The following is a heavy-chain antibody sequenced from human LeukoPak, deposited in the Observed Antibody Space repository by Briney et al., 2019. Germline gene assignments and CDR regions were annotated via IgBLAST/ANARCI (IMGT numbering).Heavy chain of an antibody. Sequence: ASVKVSCKASGYTFTSYGISWVRQAPGQGLEWMGWISAYNGNTNYAQKLQGRVTMTTDTSTSTAYMELRSLRSDDTAVYYCARDRLRGGVTTEMVTYYYYGMDVWGQGTTVTVSS. CDR2: ISAYNGNT. CDR3: ARDRLRGGVTTEMVTYYYYGMDV. J-gene: IGHJ6*02. V-gene: IGHV1-18*01. D-gene: IGHD4-11*01. CDR1: GYTFTSYG.